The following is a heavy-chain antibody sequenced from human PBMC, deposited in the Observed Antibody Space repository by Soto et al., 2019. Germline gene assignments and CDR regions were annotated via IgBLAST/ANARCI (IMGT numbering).Heavy chain of an antibody. CDR1: GYSFTSYW. CDR3: ARHATYYDILSGYYFDY. Sequence: GESLKISCKGSGYSFTSYWIAWVRQMPGKGLEWMAIINPGDSETKYSPSFQGQVTISADKSINTAYLQWRSLKASDTAMYYCARHATYYDILSGYYFDYWGHVTQVPVSS. V-gene: IGHV5-51*01. J-gene: IGHJ4*01. CDR2: INPGDSET. D-gene: IGHD3-9*01.